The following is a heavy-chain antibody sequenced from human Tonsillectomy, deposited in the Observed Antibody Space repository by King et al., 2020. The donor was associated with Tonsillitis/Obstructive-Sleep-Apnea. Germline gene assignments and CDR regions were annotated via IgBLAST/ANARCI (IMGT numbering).Heavy chain of an antibody. Sequence: QLVQSGSVLKKPGASVTVSCKASGYTFTSYAMNWVRQAPGQGLEWMGWINTNTWNPTLAQGSTERFVFSLDTSVSTALLQISSPKAEDTAVYYCARDHRSGYDYWGQRTLVTVSS. V-gene: IGHV7-4-1*02. D-gene: IGHD3-22*01. CDR3: ARDHRSGYDY. CDR2: INTNTWNP. CDR1: GYTFTSYA. J-gene: IGHJ4*02.